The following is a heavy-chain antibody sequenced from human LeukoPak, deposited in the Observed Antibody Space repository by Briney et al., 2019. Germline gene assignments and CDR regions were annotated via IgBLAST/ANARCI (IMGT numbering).Heavy chain of an antibody. CDR3: ARGAEVVTAAPFDY. J-gene: IGHJ4*02. CDR2: IIPIFGTA. CDR1: GGTFSSYA. V-gene: IGHV1-69*05. Sequence: SVKVSSKASGGTFSSYAISWVRQAPGQGLEWMGGIIPIFGTANYAQKFQGRVTITTDESTSTAYMELSRLRSEDTAVYYCARGAEVVTAAPFDYWGQGTLVTVSS. D-gene: IGHD2-21*02.